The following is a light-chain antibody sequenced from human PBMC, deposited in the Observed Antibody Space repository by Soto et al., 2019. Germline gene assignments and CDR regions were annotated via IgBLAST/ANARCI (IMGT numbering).Light chain of an antibody. V-gene: IGKV1-39*01. CDR1: QSISSY. Sequence: DIQMTQSPSSLSASVGDRVTITCRASQSISSYLNWYQQKPGKAPKLLIYAASSLHSGVPSRFSGSGSGPDFTLTISSLQPEDFVTYCCQQSYSTFSYTLRQGTRLEIK. CDR2: AAS. J-gene: IGKJ5*01. CDR3: QQSYSTFSYT.